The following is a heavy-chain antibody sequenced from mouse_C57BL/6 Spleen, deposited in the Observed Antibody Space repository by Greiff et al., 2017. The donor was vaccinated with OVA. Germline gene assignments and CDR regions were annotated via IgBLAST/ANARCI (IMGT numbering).Heavy chain of an antibody. D-gene: IGHD2-1*01. J-gene: IGHJ4*01. CDR1: GFTFSDYG. CDR3: ATMVTSYYAMDY. V-gene: IGHV5-17*01. CDR2: ISSGSSTI. Sequence: EVKLVESGGGLVKPGGSLKLSCAASGFTFSDYGMHWVRQAPEKGLEWVAYISSGSSTIYYADTVKGRFTISRDNAKNTLFLQMTSLRSEDTAMYYCATMVTSYYAMDYWGQGTSVTVSS.